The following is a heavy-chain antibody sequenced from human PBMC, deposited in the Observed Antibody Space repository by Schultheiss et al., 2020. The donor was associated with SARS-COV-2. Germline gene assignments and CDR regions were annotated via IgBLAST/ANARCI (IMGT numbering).Heavy chain of an antibody. D-gene: IGHD5-24*01. Sequence: GSLRLSCTVSGGSISCYYWTWIRQPPRKRLEWIGSFYSSGSTNCNPSLKSRVTISVDTSKNQFSLKLGSVTAADTAVYFCARATRVESLFSVRGGSFDFWGRGALVTVSS. CDR1: GGSISCYY. CDR3: ARATRVESLFSVRGGSFDF. V-gene: IGHV4-59*01. J-gene: IGHJ4*02. CDR2: FYSSGST.